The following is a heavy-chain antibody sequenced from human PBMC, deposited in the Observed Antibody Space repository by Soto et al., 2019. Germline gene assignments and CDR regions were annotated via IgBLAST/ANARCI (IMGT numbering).Heavy chain of an antibody. CDR2: ISWNSGSI. CDR3: AKDITIFGVFIIPSAFDI. D-gene: IGHD3-3*01. Sequence: EVQLVESGGGLVQPGRSLRLSCAASGFTFDDYAMHWVRQAPGKGLEWVSGISWNSGSIGYADSVKGRVTSSRDNAKNCLYLQMNSLRAEDTALYYCAKDITIFGVFIIPSAFDIWGQGTMVTVSS. V-gene: IGHV3-9*01. J-gene: IGHJ3*02. CDR1: GFTFDDYA.